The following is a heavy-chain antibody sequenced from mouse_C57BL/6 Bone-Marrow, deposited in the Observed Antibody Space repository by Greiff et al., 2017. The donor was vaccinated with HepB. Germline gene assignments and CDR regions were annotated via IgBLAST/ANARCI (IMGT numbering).Heavy chain of an antibody. D-gene: IGHD2-12*01. Sequence: EVPLVESEGGLVQPGSSMKLSCTASGFTFSDYYMAWVRQVPEKGLEWVANINYDGSSTYYLDSLKSRFIISRDNAKNTLYLQMSSLKSEDTATYYCARDCYSYFDYWGQGTTLTVSS. CDR3: ARDCYSYFDY. J-gene: IGHJ2*01. V-gene: IGHV5-16*01. CDR1: GFTFSDYY. CDR2: INYDGSST.